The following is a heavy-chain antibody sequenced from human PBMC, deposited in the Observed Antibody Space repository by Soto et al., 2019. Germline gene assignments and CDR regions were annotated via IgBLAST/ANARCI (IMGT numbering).Heavy chain of an antibody. V-gene: IGHV4-39*01. D-gene: IGHD3-9*01. CDR1: GGSISSSSYY. CDR3: ARLHSHMAHNRYFVPFDY. Sequence: SETLSLTCTVSGGSISSSSYYWGWIRQPPGKGLEWIGSIYYSGSTYYNPSLKSRVTISVDTSKNQFSLKLSSVTAADTAVYYCARLHSHMAHNRYFVPFDYWGQGTLVTVSS. J-gene: IGHJ4*02. CDR2: IYYSGST.